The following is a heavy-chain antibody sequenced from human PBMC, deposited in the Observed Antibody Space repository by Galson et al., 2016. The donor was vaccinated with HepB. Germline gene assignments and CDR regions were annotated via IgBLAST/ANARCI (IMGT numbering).Heavy chain of an antibody. Sequence: SLRLSCAASGFTFSSYGMHWVRQAPGKGLEWVAVIWYDGSNKYYADSVKGRFTISRDNSKNTLYLQMNSLRAEDTAVYYCAAESSYINYGDYWGQGTLVTVSS. CDR3: AAESSYINYGDY. J-gene: IGHJ4*02. D-gene: IGHD4-11*01. CDR2: IWYDGSNK. CDR1: GFTFSSYG. V-gene: IGHV3-33*01.